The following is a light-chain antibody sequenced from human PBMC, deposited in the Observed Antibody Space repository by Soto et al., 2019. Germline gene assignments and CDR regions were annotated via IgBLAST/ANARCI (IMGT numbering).Light chain of an antibody. V-gene: IGKV3-11*01. CDR3: QQRNNWPLT. CDR2: DES. Sequence: ETVLTQSPATLSLSPGERATLSCRASQSVNSDVAWYQQKPGQAPRLLLYDESNRATGIPARFSGSGSGQDFTLTISSLEPEDVAAYYCQQRNNWPLTFGGGTKVEIK. J-gene: IGKJ4*01. CDR1: QSVNSD.